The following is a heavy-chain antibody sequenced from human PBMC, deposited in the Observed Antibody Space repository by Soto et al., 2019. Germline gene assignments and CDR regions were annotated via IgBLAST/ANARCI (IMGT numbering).Heavy chain of an antibody. D-gene: IGHD3-9*01. V-gene: IGHV4-30-4*01. CDR2: IYHSGST. J-gene: IGHJ5*02. CDR3: ARSYYETLSSAHWFDP. CDR1: GGSIGSDNYY. Sequence: SETLSLTCTVSGGSIGSDNYYWSWIRQPPGKGLEWIGYIYHSGSTDYTPSLKSRVTISVDTSKNQFSLKLSSVTAADTAVYYCARSYYETLSSAHWFDPWGQGIQVTVSS.